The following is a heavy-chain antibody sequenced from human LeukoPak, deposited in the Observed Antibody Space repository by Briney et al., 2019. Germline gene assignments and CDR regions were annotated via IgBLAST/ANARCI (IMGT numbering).Heavy chain of an antibody. Sequence: SETLSLTCAVSGGSISSSNWWSGVRQPPGKGLEWIGEIYHSGSTNYNPSLKSRVTISVDKSKNQFSLKLSSVTAADTAVYYCARVPFIVGATSFDYWGQGTLVTVSS. J-gene: IGHJ4*02. CDR1: GGSISSSNW. CDR3: ARVPFIVGATSFDY. CDR2: IYHSGST. D-gene: IGHD1-26*01. V-gene: IGHV4-4*02.